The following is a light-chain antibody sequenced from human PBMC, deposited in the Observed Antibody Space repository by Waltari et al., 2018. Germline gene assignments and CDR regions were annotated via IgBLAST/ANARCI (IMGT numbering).Light chain of an antibody. Sequence: TGRASQSISSYLNWYQRKPGKAPNLLIYAASSLQSGVPSRFSGSGSGTDFTLTISSLQPEDFATYYCQQSNSTPYTFGQGTKLEIK. CDR3: QQSNSTPYT. V-gene: IGKV1-39*01. CDR1: QSISSY. CDR2: AAS. J-gene: IGKJ2*01.